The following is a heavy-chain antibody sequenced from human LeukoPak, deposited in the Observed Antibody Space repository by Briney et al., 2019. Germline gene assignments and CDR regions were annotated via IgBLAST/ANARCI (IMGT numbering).Heavy chain of an antibody. CDR1: GGSVSSNIYY. CDR3: ASLAGSGSYYKN. V-gene: IGHV4-39*01. J-gene: IGHJ4*02. D-gene: IGHD3-10*01. Sequence: PSETLSLTCTVSGGSVSSNIYYWTWIRQPPGKGLEWIGSIYYSGSTYYNPSLKSRVTVSVDTSKNQFSLKLSSVTAADTAVYYCASLAGSGSYYKNWGQGTLVTVSS. CDR2: IYYSGST.